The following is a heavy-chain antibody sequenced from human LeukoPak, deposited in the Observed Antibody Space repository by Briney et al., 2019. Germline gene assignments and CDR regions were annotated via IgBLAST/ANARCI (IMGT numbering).Heavy chain of an antibody. J-gene: IGHJ5*02. CDR3: AREEAIVARPFDP. Sequence: ASVKVSCKASGYTFTGYYMHWVRQAPGQGLEWMGWINPNSGGTNYAQKFQGRVTMTRDTSISTAYMELSRLRSDDTAVYYCAREEAIVARPFDPWGQGTLVTVSS. V-gene: IGHV1-2*02. D-gene: IGHD6-6*01. CDR2: INPNSGGT. CDR1: GYTFTGYY.